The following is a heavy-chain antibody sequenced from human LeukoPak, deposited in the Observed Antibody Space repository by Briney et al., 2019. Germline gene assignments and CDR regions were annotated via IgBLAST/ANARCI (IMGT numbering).Heavy chain of an antibody. Sequence: GGSLRLSCAASGFPFSTYGMGWVRQAPGKGLEWVSAISGSGDNTYYADSVKGWFTISRDEFKTTLYLQMNSLRAEDTAVYYCGRVSSDFWTGYSFDYRGQGTLVTVSS. D-gene: IGHD3/OR15-3a*01. V-gene: IGHV3-23*01. CDR1: GFPFSTYG. J-gene: IGHJ4*02. CDR2: ISGSGDNT. CDR3: GRVSSDFWTGYSFDY.